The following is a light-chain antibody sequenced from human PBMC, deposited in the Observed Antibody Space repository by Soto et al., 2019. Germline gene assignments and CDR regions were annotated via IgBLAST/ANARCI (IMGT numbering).Light chain of an antibody. CDR1: QIVSSGK. J-gene: IGKJ1*01. CDR2: GTS. Sequence: IVLTQSPGTLSLSPGDRATLCFRASQIVSSGKLAWYQHKPGQAPRLLISGTSSRATGISDRFSGSGSGTEFTLTISSLQSEDFAVYYCQQYNNWPRTFGQGTKVDIK. V-gene: IGKV3D-15*01. CDR3: QQYNNWPRT.